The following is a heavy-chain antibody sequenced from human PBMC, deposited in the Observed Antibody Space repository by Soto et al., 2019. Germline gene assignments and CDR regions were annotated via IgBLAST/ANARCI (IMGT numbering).Heavy chain of an antibody. J-gene: IGHJ4*02. Sequence: GGSLKLSCAASGETVSTNGMIWVRQAPGKGLEWVSAISAGGGGTYYADSVKGRFIISRDSSRQTLHLQMNSLRAEDTAIYYCAKCLYRSDHGNILGYFDSWGQGTLVTVSS. CDR1: GETVSTNG. V-gene: IGHV3-23*01. CDR2: ISAGGGGT. CDR3: AKCLYRSDHGNILGYFDS.